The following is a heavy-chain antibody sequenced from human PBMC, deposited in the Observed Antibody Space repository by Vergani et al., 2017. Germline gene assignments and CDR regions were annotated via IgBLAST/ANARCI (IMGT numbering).Heavy chain of an antibody. CDR3: ARVGRDCGIPDADYFDY. V-gene: IGHV3-30*02. Sequence: QVQLVETGGGVVQPGGSLRLYCATSGFSFNTYGAHWVRQAPGKGLEWVAFIRYDGRIKYNVDSVKGRFTISRDTSKKTLSLQMRSLRADDTAVYYCARVGRDCGIPDADYFDYWSQGTLVTV. J-gene: IGHJ4*02. CDR1: GFSFNTYG. CDR2: IRYDGRIK. D-gene: IGHD2-21*01.